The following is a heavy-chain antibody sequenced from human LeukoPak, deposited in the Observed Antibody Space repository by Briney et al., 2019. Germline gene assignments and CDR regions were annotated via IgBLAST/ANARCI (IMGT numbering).Heavy chain of an antibody. CDR2: INPSGGST. D-gene: IGHD4-17*01. J-gene: IGHJ4*02. V-gene: IGHV1-46*01. CDR3: ARYSTVTTLIDY. CDR1: GYTFTSYY. Sequence: ASVKVSCKASGYTFTSYYMHWVRQAPGQGLEWMGIINPSGGSTSYAQKFQGRVTMTRDTSTSTVSMELSSLRSEDTAVYYCARYSTVTTLIDYWGQGTLVTVSS.